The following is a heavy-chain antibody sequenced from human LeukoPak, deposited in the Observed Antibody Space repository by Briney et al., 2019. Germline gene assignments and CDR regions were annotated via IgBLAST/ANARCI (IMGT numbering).Heavy chain of an antibody. D-gene: IGHD2-2*01. J-gene: IGHJ6*02. V-gene: IGHV4-34*09. CDR2: INHSGST. CDR1: GGSFSGYY. CDR3: AREQGYCSSTSCYGWSYGMDV. Sequence: SETLSLTCAVYGGSFSGYYWSWIRQPPGKGLEWIGEINHSGSTNYNPSLKSRVTISVDTSKNQFSLKLSSVTAADTAVYYCAREQGYCSSTSCYGWSYGMDVWGQGTTVTVSS.